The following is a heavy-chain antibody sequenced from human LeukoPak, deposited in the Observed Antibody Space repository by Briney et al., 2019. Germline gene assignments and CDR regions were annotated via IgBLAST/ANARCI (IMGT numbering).Heavy chain of an antibody. Sequence: GGSLRLSCAASGFTVSSNYMSWVRQAPGKGLEWVANIKQDGSEKYYVDSVKGRFTISRDNAKNSLYLQMNSLRAEDTAVYYCARDPISITMIVDWGNYFDYWGQGTLVTVSS. V-gene: IGHV3-7*01. D-gene: IGHD3-22*01. CDR3: ARDPISITMIVDWGNYFDY. CDR2: IKQDGSEK. J-gene: IGHJ4*02. CDR1: GFTVSSNY.